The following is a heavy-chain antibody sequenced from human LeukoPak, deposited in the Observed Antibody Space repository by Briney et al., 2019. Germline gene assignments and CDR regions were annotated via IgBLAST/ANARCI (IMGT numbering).Heavy chain of an antibody. Sequence: SETLSLTCAVYGGSFSGYYWSWIRQPPGKGLEWIGEINHSGSTNYNPSLKSRVTISVDTSKNQFPLKLSSVTAADTAVYYCARSASMIPTLWGQGTLVTVSS. J-gene: IGHJ4*02. D-gene: IGHD2/OR15-2a*01. CDR3: ARSASMIPTL. V-gene: IGHV4-34*01. CDR1: GGSFSGYY. CDR2: INHSGST.